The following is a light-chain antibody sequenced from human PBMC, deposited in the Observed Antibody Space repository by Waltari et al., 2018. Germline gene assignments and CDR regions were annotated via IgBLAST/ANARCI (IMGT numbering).Light chain of an antibody. Sequence: DVQLTHSPSTLSASVGARVTITCRARESVKNNLAWYQHQPGKAPKVLVHKASRLESGVPSRFSGSGYGTEFTLTISSLEPDDFATYYCHQYNTLPLTFGGGTKVEIK. CDR3: HQYNTLPLT. V-gene: IGKV1-5*03. J-gene: IGKJ4*01. CDR2: KAS. CDR1: ESVKNN.